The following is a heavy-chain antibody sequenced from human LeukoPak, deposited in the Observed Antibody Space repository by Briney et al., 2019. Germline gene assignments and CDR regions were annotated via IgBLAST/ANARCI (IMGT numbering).Heavy chain of an antibody. CDR3: ARDQGRNQLLVEYFQH. J-gene: IGHJ1*01. D-gene: IGHD2-2*01. V-gene: IGHV3-30-3*01. CDR1: GFTFSSYA. CDR2: ISYDGSNK. Sequence: PGRSLRLSCAASGFTFSSYAMHWVRQAPGKGLEWVAVISYDGSNKYYADSVKGRFTISRDNSKNTLYLQMNSLRAEDTAVYYCARDQGRNQLLVEYFQHWGQGTLVTVSS.